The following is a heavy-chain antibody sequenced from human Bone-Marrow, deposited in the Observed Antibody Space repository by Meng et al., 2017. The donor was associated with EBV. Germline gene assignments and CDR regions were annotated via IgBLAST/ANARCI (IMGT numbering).Heavy chain of an antibody. V-gene: IGHV4-39*07. CDR3: AREGRYYYDSSGVDY. CDR2: IYYSGST. D-gene: IGHD3-22*01. J-gene: IGHJ4*02. Sequence: LHESRPGLVKRSVTLSLTCTVSGAPIRSSSYYWGWSRQPPGKGLEWIGSIYYSGSTYYNPSLKSRVTISVDTSKNQFSLKLSSVTAADTAVYYCAREGRYYYDSSGVDYWGQGTLVTVSS. CDR1: GAPIRSSSYY.